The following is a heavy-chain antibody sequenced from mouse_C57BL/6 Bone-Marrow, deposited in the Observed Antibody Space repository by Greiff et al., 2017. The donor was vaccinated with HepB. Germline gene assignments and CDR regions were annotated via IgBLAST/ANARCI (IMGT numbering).Heavy chain of an antibody. D-gene: IGHD2-1*01. V-gene: IGHV5-9-1*02. CDR1: GFTFSSYA. CDR3: TRDDLLYCYYAMDY. J-gene: IGHJ4*01. Sequence: EVQRVESGEGLVKPGGSLKLSCAASGFTFSSYAMSWVRQTPEKRLEWVAYISSGGDYIYYADTVKGRFTISRDNARNTLYLQMSSLKSEDTAMYYCTRDDLLYCYYAMDYWGQGTSVTVSS. CDR2: ISSGGDYI.